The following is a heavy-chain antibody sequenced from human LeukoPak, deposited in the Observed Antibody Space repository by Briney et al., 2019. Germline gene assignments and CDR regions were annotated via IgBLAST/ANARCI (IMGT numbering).Heavy chain of an antibody. Sequence: GASVKVSCKASGYTFTSYGISWVRQAPGQGLEWMGWISAYNGNTNYAQKLQGRVTMTRDTSTSTVYMELSSLRSEDTAVYYCAREERVVVVAATEYNWFDPWGQGTLVTVSS. D-gene: IGHD2-15*01. CDR3: AREERVVVVAATEYNWFDP. V-gene: IGHV1-18*01. J-gene: IGHJ5*02. CDR1: GYTFTSYG. CDR2: ISAYNGNT.